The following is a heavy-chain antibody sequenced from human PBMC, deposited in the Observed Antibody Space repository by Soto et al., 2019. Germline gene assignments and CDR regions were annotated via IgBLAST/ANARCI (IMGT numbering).Heavy chain of an antibody. CDR3: ARVIAVGGPFDY. Sequence: QVQLVQSGAEVKKPGSSVKVSCKASGGTFSSYTISWVRQAPGQGLEWMGRIIPILGIANYAQKFQGRVTITADKSTSTAYMELSSLRSEDTAVYYCARVIAVGGPFDYWGQGTLVTVSS. CDR1: GGTFSSYT. CDR2: IIPILGIA. V-gene: IGHV1-69*02. J-gene: IGHJ4*02. D-gene: IGHD6-19*01.